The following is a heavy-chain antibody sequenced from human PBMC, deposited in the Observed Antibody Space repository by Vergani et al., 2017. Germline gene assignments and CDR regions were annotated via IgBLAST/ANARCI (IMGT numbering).Heavy chain of an antibody. D-gene: IGHD4-17*01. V-gene: IGHV4-31*03. Sequence: QVQLQESGPGLVKPSQTLSLTCTVSGGSISSGGYYWSWVPEHPGKGLEWIGYIYYSGSTYYNPALKSRVTISVDTSKNQFSLKLRSVTAADTAVDYCARDRGYGDLDYWGQGTLVTVSS. CDR3: ARDRGYGDLDY. J-gene: IGHJ4*02. CDR1: GGSISSGGYY. CDR2: IYYSGST.